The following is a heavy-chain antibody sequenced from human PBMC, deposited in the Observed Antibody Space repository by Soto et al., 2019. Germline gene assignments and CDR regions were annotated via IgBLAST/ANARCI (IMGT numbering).Heavy chain of an antibody. CDR1: GFTFSSYS. J-gene: IGHJ6*02. D-gene: IGHD6-19*01. Sequence: GALRLSCAASGFTFSSYSMNWVRQAPGKGLEWVSSISSSSSYIYYADSVKGRFTISRDNAKNSLCLQMNSLRAEDTAVYYCARDQWLVRYYYYGMDVWGQGTTVTVSS. CDR2: ISSSSSYI. CDR3: ARDQWLVRYYYYGMDV. V-gene: IGHV3-21*01.